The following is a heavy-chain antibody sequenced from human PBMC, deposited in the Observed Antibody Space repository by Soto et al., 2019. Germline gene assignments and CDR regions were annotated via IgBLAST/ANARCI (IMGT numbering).Heavy chain of an antibody. V-gene: IGHV1-69*06. CDR1: GGTFSSYA. D-gene: IGHD3-3*01. CDR2: IIPIFGTA. Sequence: SVKVSCKASGGTFSSYAISWVRQAPGQGLEWMGGIIPIFGTANYAQKFQGRVTITADKSTSTAYMELSSLRSEDTAVYYCATFRYDFWSGYYYYYYGMDGWGQLTTVTVSS. CDR3: ATFRYDFWSGYYYYYYGMDG. J-gene: IGHJ6*02.